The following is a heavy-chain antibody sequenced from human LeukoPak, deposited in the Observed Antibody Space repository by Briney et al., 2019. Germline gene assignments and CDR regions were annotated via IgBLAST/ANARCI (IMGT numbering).Heavy chain of an antibody. CDR3: ARLGDSGTYYYY. CDR2: INTNNGTT. J-gene: IGHJ4*02. V-gene: IGHV1-18*03. Sequence: GASVKVSCKASGYTFNLYGIDWVRQAPGQGLEWMGWINTNNGTTTYAQKFQGRVTMTTDTSTSTAYMELRSLRSEDMAVYYCARLGDSGTYYYYWGQGTLVTVSS. D-gene: IGHD1-26*01. CDR1: GYTFNLYG.